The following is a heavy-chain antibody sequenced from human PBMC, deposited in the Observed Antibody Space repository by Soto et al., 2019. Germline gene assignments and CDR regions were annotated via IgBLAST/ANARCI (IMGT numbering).Heavy chain of an antibody. CDR1: GFTFSSYG. V-gene: IGHV3-30*18. Sequence: QVQLVESGGGVVQPGRSLRLSCAASGFTFSSYGMHWVRQAPGKGLEWVAVISYDGSNKDYADSVKGRFTISRDNTKNTLYLQMNSLRAEDTAVYYCAKGLQVWGQGTLVIVSS. CDR2: ISYDGSNK. CDR3: AKGLQV. J-gene: IGHJ4*02.